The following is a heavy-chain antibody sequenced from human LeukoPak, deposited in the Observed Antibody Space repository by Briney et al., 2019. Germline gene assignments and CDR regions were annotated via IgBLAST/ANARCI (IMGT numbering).Heavy chain of an antibody. D-gene: IGHD6-13*01. CDR1: GFTFSDYY. CDR2: ISYRTSHI. Sequence: GGSLRLSCAASGFTFSDYYMSWIRQAPGKGLEWVSSISYRTSHIYYADSVKGRFTISRDNAKNSLDLQMDSLRAEDTAVYFCGRAFPPLRTAAAGDYWGQGTLVTVSS. CDR3: GRAFPPLRTAAAGDY. V-gene: IGHV3-11*06. J-gene: IGHJ4*02.